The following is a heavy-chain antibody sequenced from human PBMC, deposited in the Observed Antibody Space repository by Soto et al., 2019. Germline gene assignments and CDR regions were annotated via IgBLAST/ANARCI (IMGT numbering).Heavy chain of an antibody. V-gene: IGHV1-69*06. CDR1: GGTFSSYA. J-gene: IGHJ6*02. Sequence: QVQLVQSGAEVKKPGSSVKVSCKASGGTFSSYAISWVRQAPGQGLEWRGGIIPIFGTANYAQKFQGRVTSSAEKSTSEAYRELSSLRSEDTAVDYCARWGLELNLVAGMDVWGQGTTVTVSS. D-gene: IGHD1-7*01. CDR2: IIPIFGTA. CDR3: ARWGLELNLVAGMDV.